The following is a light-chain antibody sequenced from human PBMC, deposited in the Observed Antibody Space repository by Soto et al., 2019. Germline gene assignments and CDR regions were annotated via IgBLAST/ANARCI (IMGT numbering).Light chain of an antibody. J-gene: IGKJ5*01. V-gene: IGKV1-5*03. CDR3: QQYNSYPIT. CDR2: KAS. Sequence: DIQMTQSPSTLSASVGDRVTITCRASQSISSWLAWYQQKPGKAPKLLIYKASSLGSGVPSRFSGSGSGTVFTLTISSLQPDDFATYYCQQYNSYPITFGQGTRLEIK. CDR1: QSISSW.